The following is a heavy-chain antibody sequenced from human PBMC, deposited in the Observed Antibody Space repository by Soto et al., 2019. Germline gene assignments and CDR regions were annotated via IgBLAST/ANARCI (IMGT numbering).Heavy chain of an antibody. Sequence: EVQLVESGGGVVQPGGSLRLSCAASGFTVSSNYMSWVRQAPGKGLEWVSVIYSGGSTYYADSVKGRFTISRDNSKNTLYLQMNSLRAEDTAVYYCASYYSTAPGDYWGQGTLVTVSS. D-gene: IGHD2-2*01. J-gene: IGHJ4*02. CDR2: IYSGGST. V-gene: IGHV3-66*01. CDR3: ASYYSTAPGDY. CDR1: GFTVSSNY.